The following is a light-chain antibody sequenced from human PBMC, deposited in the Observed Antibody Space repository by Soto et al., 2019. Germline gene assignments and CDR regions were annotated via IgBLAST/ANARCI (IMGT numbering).Light chain of an antibody. CDR3: CSYTGTNNFV. V-gene: IGLV2-8*01. CDR2: EVT. CDR1: RSDIGRYDY. J-gene: IGLJ1*01. Sequence: QSVLTQPPSASGSPGQSVTISCTGTRSDIGRYDYVSWYQQHPGKAPKLMIYEVTKRPSGVPDRFSGSKSGNTASLTVSGLQAEDEADYYCCSYTGTNNFVFGAGTKLTV.